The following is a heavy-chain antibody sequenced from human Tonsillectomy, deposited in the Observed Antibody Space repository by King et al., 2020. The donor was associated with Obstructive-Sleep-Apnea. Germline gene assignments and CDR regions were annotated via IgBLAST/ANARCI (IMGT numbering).Heavy chain of an antibody. CDR2: ISAYNGNT. CDR3: ARGDGYSSSPTPF. Sequence: QLVQSGAEVKKPGASVKVSCKASGYTFTLYGISWVRQAPGQGLEWMGWISAYNGNTHYAEKLQGRITMTTDTSASTAYIELTSLRSDDTAMYYCARGDGYSSSPTPFWGQGTLVTVSS. CDR1: GYTFTLYG. V-gene: IGHV1-18*04. D-gene: IGHD6-13*01. J-gene: IGHJ4*02.